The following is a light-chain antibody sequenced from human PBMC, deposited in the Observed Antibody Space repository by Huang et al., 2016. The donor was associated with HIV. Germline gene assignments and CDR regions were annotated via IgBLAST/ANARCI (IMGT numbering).Light chain of an antibody. V-gene: IGKV3-11*01. CDR2: DAS. CDR1: QSVRNY. Sequence: EIVLTQSPATLFLSPGERATLSCRASQSVRNYLAWYQQKPGPAPRLLIYDASNRATGTPARFSGSGSGTDFTLTIGSLEPEDFAVYYCQQRSDWPPWTFGQGTKVEIK. CDR3: QQRSDWPPWT. J-gene: IGKJ1*01.